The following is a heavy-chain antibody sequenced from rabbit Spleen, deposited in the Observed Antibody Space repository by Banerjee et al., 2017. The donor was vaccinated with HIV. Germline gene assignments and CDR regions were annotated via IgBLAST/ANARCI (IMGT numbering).Heavy chain of an antibody. CDR2: IPAGSSGNI. V-gene: IGHV1S45*01. Sequence: QEQLQESGGGLVQPGGSLTLTCKASGFSFSSDAWIYWVRQAPGKGLEWIACIPAGSSGNIGYANWAKGRFTISKTSSTTVTLQMTSLTAADTATYFCARDLAGVIGWNFGWWGPGTLVTVS. CDR1: GFSFSSDAW. J-gene: IGHJ4*01. CDR3: ARDLAGVIGWNFGW. D-gene: IGHD4-1*01.